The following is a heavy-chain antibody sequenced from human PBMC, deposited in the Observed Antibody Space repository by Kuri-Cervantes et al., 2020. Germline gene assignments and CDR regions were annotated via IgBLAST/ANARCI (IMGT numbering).Heavy chain of an antibody. CDR1: GGSISSGGYY. V-gene: IGHV4-39*07. CDR3: ARGLGGPYFDL. J-gene: IGHJ2*01. CDR2: INHSGST. Sequence: SETLSLTCTVSGGSISSGGYYWSWIRQPPGKGLEWIGEINHSGSTNYNPPLKSRVTISVDTSKNQFSLKVSSVTAANTAVYYCARGLGGPYFDLWGRGTLVTVSS.